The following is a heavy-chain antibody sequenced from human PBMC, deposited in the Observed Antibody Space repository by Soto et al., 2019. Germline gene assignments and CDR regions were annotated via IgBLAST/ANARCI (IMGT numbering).Heavy chain of an antibody. CDR3: ARDRKLMVYAIHYYYYYGMDV. J-gene: IGHJ6*02. CDR1: GYTFTSYG. Sequence: ASVKVSCKASGYTFTSYGISWVRQAPGQGLEWMGWISAYNGNTNYAQKLQGRVTMTTDTSTSTAYMELRSLRSDDTAAYYCARDRKLMVYAIHYYYYYGMDVWG. V-gene: IGHV1-18*01. D-gene: IGHD2-8*01. CDR2: ISAYNGNT.